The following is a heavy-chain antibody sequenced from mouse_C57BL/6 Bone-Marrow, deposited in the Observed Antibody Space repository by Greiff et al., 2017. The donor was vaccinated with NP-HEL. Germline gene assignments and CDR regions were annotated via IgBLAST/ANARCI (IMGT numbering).Heavy chain of an antibody. D-gene: IGHD1-1*01. V-gene: IGHV1-80*01. Sequence: QVQLQQSGAELVKPGASVKISCKASGYAFSSYWMNWVKQRPGKGLEWIGQIYPGDGDTNYNGKFKGKATLTADKSSSTAYMQLSSLTSEDSAVYFGARPGTRDGTWFAYWGQGTLVTVSA. CDR2: IYPGDGDT. J-gene: IGHJ3*01. CDR3: ARPGTRDGTWFAY. CDR1: GYAFSSYW.